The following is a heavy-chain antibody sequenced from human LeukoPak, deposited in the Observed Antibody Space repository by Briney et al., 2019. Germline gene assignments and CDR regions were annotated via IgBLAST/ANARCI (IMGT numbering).Heavy chain of an antibody. D-gene: IGHD2-2*01. J-gene: IGHJ5*02. V-gene: IGHV3-66*02. Sequence: GGSLRLSCAASGFTVSSNYMSWVRQAPGKGLEWVSVIYSGGSTYYADSVKGRFTISRDNSKNTLYLQMNSLRAEDTAVYYCARECSSISCRGGFDPWGQGTLVTVSS. CDR2: IYSGGST. CDR3: ARECSSISCRGGFDP. CDR1: GFTVSSNY.